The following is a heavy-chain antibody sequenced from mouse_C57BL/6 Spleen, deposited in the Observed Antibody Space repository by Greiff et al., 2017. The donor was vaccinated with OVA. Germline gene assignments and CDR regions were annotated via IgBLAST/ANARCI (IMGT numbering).Heavy chain of an antibody. J-gene: IGHJ3*01. CDR3: ARDPLYYYGSSYAWFAY. D-gene: IGHD1-1*01. CDR1: GFTFSSYA. CDR2: ISDGGSYT. Sequence: DVMLVESGGGLVKPGGSLKLSCAASGFTFSSYAMSWVRQTPEKRLEWVATISDGGSYTYYPDNVKGRFTISRDNAKNNLYLQMSHLKSEDTAMYYCARDPLYYYGSSYAWFAYWGQGTLVTVSA. V-gene: IGHV5-4*01.